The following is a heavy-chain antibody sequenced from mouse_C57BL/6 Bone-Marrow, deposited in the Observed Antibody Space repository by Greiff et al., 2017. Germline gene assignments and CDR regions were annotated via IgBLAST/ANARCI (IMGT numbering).Heavy chain of an antibody. Sequence: EVKVIESGGGLVQPGGSLKLSCAASGFTFSDYYMYWVRQTPEKRLEWVAYISNGGGSTYYPDTVKGRFTLSRDKAKNTLYLQMSRLKSEDTAMYYCARHEDYYDYDAFSWFAYWGQGTTLTVSS. D-gene: IGHD2-4*01. CDR3: ARHEDYYDYDAFSWFAY. CDR1: GFTFSDYY. J-gene: IGHJ2*01. CDR2: ISNGGGST. V-gene: IGHV5-12*01.